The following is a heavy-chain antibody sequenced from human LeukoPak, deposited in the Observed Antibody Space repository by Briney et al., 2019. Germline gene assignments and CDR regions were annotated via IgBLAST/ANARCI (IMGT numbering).Heavy chain of an antibody. V-gene: IGHV3-15*01. CDR1: GLTFRNAW. CDR2: IKSKIDGGIT. J-gene: IGHJ4*02. CDR3: STDQCSDTSTDCSLTFYTND. D-gene: IGHD2-2*01. Sequence: GGSLRLSCGASGLTFRNAWMTWVRQAPGKGLEWVGRIKSKIDGGITDYAAPVRGRFTISRDDSKNTLCLQMTSLKTEDTAVYYCSTDQCSDTSTDCSLTFYTNDWGEGSLATVSS.